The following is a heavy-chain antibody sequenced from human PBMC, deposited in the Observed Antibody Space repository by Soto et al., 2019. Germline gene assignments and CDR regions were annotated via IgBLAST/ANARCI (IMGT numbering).Heavy chain of an antibody. V-gene: IGHV5-51*01. CDR3: ARRGYYNYAMDL. D-gene: IGHD3-10*01. CDR1: GYMFATYW. J-gene: IGHJ6*02. CDR2: VYPGDSDS. Sequence: HGESLKISCESSGYMFATYWIVWVRQMPGKGLEWMGIVYPGDSDSINSPSFQGQVTISADRSTSTVYLQWSSLKASDTGIYYCARRGYYNYAMDLWGQGTTVTVSS.